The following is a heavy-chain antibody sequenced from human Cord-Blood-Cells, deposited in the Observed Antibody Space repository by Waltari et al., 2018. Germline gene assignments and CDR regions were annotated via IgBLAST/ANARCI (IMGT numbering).Heavy chain of an antibody. CDR2: IKQDGSEK. J-gene: IGHJ6*03. CDR1: GFPFSSYW. CDR3: ARVEVVGSYWDREYYYYYYMDV. V-gene: IGHV3-7*01. Sequence: EVQLVESGGGLVQPGGSLRLSCAASGFPFSSYWMSWVRQAQGTGREWVANIKQDGSEKYYGDSVKGRFTISRDNAKNSLYLQMNSLRAEDTAVYYCARVEVVGSYWDREYYYYYYMDVWGKGTTVTVSS. D-gene: IGHD3-10*01.